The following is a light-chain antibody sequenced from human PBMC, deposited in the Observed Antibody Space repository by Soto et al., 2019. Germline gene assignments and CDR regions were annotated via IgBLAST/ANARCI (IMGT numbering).Light chain of an antibody. Sequence: QSALTQPASVSGSPGQSITISCTGTSSDVGGYNYVSWYQQYPGKAPKLMIYEVTYRPSGVSNRFSGSKSDNTASLTISGLQDEDEADYYCSSYASFNTVIFGGGTQLTVL. CDR3: SSYASFNTVI. V-gene: IGLV2-14*01. J-gene: IGLJ2*01. CDR2: EVT. CDR1: SSDVGGYNY.